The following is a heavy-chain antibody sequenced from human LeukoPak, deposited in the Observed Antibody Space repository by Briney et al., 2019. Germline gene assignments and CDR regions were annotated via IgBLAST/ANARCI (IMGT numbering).Heavy chain of an antibody. J-gene: IGHJ6*02. CDR1: GGSISSGVYC. V-gene: IGHV4-31*03. CDR2: ICSSGSA. CDR3: ARDGGGSLHGMDV. D-gene: IGHD2-15*01. Sequence: SQTLSLTCTVSGGSISSGVYCWSWTRQRPGEGLQWIGYICSSGSAYYNASLKSRVSVSTDTSNNQFSLKLNSVTAADTAVYYCARDGGGSLHGMDVWGQGTTVTVSS.